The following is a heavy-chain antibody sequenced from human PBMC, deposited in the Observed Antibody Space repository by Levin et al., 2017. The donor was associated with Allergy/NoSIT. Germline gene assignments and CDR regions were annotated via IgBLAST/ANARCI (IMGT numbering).Heavy chain of an antibody. CDR2: IYRSGDT. CDR1: GGSIRTDNW. D-gene: IGHD3-9*01. Sequence: QSQTLSLPCAVSGGSIRTDNWWSWIRQPPGKGLEWIGEIYRSGDTNHNPSLRSRVTMSVDKSKNHFSLKLSSVTAADTAVYYCATVEGLFCSGVSCSYSFHYWGQGALVTVSS. J-gene: IGHJ4*02. CDR3: ATVEGLFCSGVSCSYSFHY. V-gene: IGHV4-4*02.